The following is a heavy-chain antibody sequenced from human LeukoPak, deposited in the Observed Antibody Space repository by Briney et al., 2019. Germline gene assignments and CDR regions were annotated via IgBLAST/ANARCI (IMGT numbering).Heavy chain of an antibody. Sequence: SETLSLTCAVYGGSFSGYYWSWVRQPPGKGREWMGEINHSGSTNYNPSLKSRVAISVDTSKNQFSLKLSSVTAADTAVYYCARVVAVAGTRRWAFDIWGQGTMVTVSS. J-gene: IGHJ3*02. CDR3: ARVVAVAGTRRWAFDI. CDR2: INHSGST. CDR1: GGSFSGYY. V-gene: IGHV4-34*01. D-gene: IGHD6-19*01.